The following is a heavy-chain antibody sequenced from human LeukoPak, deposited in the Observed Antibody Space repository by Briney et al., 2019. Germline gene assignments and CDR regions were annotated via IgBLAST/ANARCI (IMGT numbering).Heavy chain of an antibody. CDR2: INHSGST. D-gene: IGHD4-17*01. CDR1: GGSFSGYY. CDR3: ARLGTTSDAFDI. V-gene: IGHV4-34*01. J-gene: IGHJ3*02. Sequence: SETLSLTCAVYGGSFSGYYWSWIRQPPGKGLEWIGEINHSGSTNYNPSLKSRVTISVDTSKNQFSLKLSSVTAADTAVYYCARLGTTSDAFDIWGQGTMVTVSS.